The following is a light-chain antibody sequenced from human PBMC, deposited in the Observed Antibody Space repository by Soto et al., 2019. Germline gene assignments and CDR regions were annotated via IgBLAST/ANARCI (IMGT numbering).Light chain of an antibody. Sequence: EIVLTQSPATLSLSPGERATLSCRASQSVGSSLAWYQLKLGQAPRLLIYAASDRATGIPGRFSGSGSGTDFTLIIRSLEPEDFVFYYCQQGSTWPWTFGQRSKVDIK. CDR1: QSVGSS. CDR3: QQGSTWPWT. CDR2: AAS. V-gene: IGKV3-11*01. J-gene: IGKJ1*01.